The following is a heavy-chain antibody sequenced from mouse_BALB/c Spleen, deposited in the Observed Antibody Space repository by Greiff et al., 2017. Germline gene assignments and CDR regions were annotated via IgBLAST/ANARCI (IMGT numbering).Heavy chain of an antibody. J-gene: IGHJ4*01. Sequence: EVKLVESGGGLVKLGGSLKLSCAASGFTFSSYYMSWVRQTPEKRLELVAAINSNGGSTYYPDTVKGRFTISRDNAKNTLYLQMSSLKSEDTAMYYCARHSSITTATEDAMDYWGQGTSVTVSS. V-gene: IGHV5-6-2*01. D-gene: IGHD1-2*01. CDR2: INSNGGST. CDR3: ARHSSITTATEDAMDY. CDR1: GFTFSSYY.